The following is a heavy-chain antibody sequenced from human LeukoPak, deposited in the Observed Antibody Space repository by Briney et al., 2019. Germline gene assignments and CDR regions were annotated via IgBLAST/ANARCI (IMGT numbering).Heavy chain of an antibody. V-gene: IGHV3-74*01. J-gene: IGHJ4*02. CDR1: GFTFSDYW. Sequence: GGSLRLSCAASGFTFSDYWMHWVRQAPGKGLVGVSRINSDGRITSYADSVKGRFTVSRDNAKNTLYLQMNSLRAEDTAVYYCARAILGDHDYWGQGTLVTVSS. CDR2: INSDGRIT. CDR3: ARAILGDHDY. D-gene: IGHD3-16*01.